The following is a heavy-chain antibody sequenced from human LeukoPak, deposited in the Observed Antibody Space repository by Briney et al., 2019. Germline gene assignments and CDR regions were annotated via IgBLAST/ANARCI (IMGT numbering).Heavy chain of an antibody. CDR1: GGSISSSSYY. CDR3: AKSTPVEVDY. Sequence: SGTLSLTCTVSGGSISSSSYYWGWIRQPPGKGLEWIGSIYYSGSTYYNPSLKSRVTISVDTSKNQFSLKLSSVNAADTAVYYCAKSTPVEVDYWGQGALVTVSS. V-gene: IGHV4-39*01. CDR2: IYYSGST. J-gene: IGHJ4*02.